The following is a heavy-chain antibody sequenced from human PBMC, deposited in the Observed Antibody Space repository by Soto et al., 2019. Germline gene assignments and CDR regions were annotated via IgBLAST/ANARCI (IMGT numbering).Heavy chain of an antibody. V-gene: IGHV1-3*01. CDR3: AGTYSSSWQYYYYYGMDV. CDR1: GYTFTSYA. Sequence: ASVKVSCKASGYTFTSYAMHWVRQAPGQRLEWMGWINAGNGNTKYSQKFQGRVTITRDTSASTAYMELSSLRSEDTAVYYCAGTYSSSWQYYYYYGMDVWGQGTTVTVSS. CDR2: INAGNGNT. J-gene: IGHJ6*02. D-gene: IGHD6-13*01.